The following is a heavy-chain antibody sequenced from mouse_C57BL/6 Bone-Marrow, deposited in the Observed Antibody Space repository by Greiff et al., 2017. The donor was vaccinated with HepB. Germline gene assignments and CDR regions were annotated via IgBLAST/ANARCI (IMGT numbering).Heavy chain of an antibody. D-gene: IGHD3-3*01. CDR3: VRLGTYFDY. Sequence: EVQVVESGGGLVQPKGSLKLSCAASGFSFNTYAMNWVRQAPGKGLEWVARIRSKSNNYATYYADSVKDRFTISRDDSESMLYLQMNNLKTEDTAMYYCVRLGTYFDYWGQGTTLTVSS. V-gene: IGHV10-1*01. CDR2: IRSKSNNYAT. J-gene: IGHJ2*01. CDR1: GFSFNTYA.